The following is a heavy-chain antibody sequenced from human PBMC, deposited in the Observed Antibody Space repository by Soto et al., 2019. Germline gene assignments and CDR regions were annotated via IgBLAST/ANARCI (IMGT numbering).Heavy chain of an antibody. V-gene: IGHV4-39*01. Sequence: TLSVTSSVAGGSSRSSSYYRGRIHQPPGKGLEWIGSIYYSGSTYYNPSLKSRVTISVDTSKNQFSLKLSSVTAADTAVYYCARHTPAISISDHWGQGTLVTVSS. CDR1: GGSSRSSSYY. CDR2: IYYSGST. J-gene: IGHJ4*02. CDR3: ARHTPAISISDH. D-gene: IGHD2-15*01.